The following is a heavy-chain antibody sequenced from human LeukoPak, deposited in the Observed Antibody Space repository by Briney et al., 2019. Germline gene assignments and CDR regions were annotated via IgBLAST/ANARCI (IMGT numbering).Heavy chain of an antibody. CDR2: IYYSGST. V-gene: IGHV4-59*01. CDR1: GGSISSYY. CDR3: ARELGSLIGY. J-gene: IGHJ4*02. Sequence: SETLSPTCTVSGGSISSYYWSWIRQPPGKGLEWIGYIYYSGSTNYNPSLKSRVTISVDTSQNQFSLKLSSVTAADTAVYYCARELGSLIGYWGQGTLVTVSS.